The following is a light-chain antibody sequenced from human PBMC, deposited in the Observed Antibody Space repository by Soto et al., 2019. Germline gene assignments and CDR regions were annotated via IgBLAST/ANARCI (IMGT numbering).Light chain of an antibody. CDR1: QTVTKNY. CDR2: DAF. CDR3: QQCAHTPLT. J-gene: IGKJ1*01. V-gene: IGKV3-20*01. Sequence: EIVLTQSPGTLSLSPGERATLSCRASQTVTKNYLAWYQQKPGQAPRLLIDDAFNRATDIPDRFSGSGSGTDFTLTSIRLEPEDFAVYYCQQCAHTPLTFGRGTKVEMK.